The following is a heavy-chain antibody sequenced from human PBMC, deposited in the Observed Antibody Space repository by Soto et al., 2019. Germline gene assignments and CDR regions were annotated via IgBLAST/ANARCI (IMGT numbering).Heavy chain of an antibody. Sequence: SVKVSCKASGGTFNTYTFSWVRQAPGQGLEWMGSILPIMGSVNYAHDFRGRLSITADPPTTTAYMELTSLTSHDTAMYYCARIPRYSYATSDPLDNWGQGTLVTVSS. V-gene: IGHV1-69*08. D-gene: IGHD2-15*01. J-gene: IGHJ4*02. CDR1: GGTFNTYT. CDR2: ILPIMGSV. CDR3: ARIPRYSYATSDPLDN.